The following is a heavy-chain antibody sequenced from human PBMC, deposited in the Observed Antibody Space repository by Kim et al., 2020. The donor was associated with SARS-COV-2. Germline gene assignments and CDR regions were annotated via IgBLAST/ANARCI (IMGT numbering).Heavy chain of an antibody. V-gene: IGHV3-30-3*01. CDR3: ARGRNSFHFDY. CDR2: LSSDGSNK. D-gene: IGHD1-7*01. CDR1: GFTFSSYG. Sequence: GGSLRLSCAASGFTFSSYGMHWVRQAPGKGLEWVAILSSDGSNKDYADSVKGRFTISRDNSKNTLYLQMNSLRAEDTAVYYCARGRNSFHFDYWGQGTLVTVSS. J-gene: IGHJ4*02.